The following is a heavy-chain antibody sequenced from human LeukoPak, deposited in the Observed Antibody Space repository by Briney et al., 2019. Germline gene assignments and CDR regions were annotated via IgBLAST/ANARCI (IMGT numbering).Heavy chain of an antibody. CDR3: ARVGLGYCSSTSCYDY. J-gene: IGHJ4*02. CDR1: GYTFTGYY. D-gene: IGHD2-2*01. V-gene: IGHV1-2*02. CDR2: INPNSGGT. Sequence: ASVKVSCKASGYTFTGYYMHWVRQAPGQGLEWMGWINPNSGGTNYAQKFQGRVTMTRDTSISTAYMELSRLRSDGTAVYYCARVGLGYCSSTSCYDYWGQGTLVTVSS.